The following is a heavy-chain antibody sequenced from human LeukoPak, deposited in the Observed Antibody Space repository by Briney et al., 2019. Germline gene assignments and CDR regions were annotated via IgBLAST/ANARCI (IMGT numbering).Heavy chain of an antibody. D-gene: IGHD3-10*01. Sequence: GGSLRLSCTASGFTFSSYAMTWVRQAPGKGLEWVSAISGSDSRTYYADSVKGRFTISRDNAKNSLYLQMNSLRAEDTAVYYCARVYYYSSGSRWGDYFDYWGQGTLVTVSS. J-gene: IGHJ4*02. V-gene: IGHV3-23*01. CDR1: GFTFSSYA. CDR3: ARVYYYSSGSRWGDYFDY. CDR2: ISGSDSRT.